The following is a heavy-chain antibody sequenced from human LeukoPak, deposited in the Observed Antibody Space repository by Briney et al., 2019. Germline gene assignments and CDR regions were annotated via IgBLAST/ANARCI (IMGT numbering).Heavy chain of an antibody. CDR2: IYYSGST. CDR1: GGSISSSNFY. Sequence: SETLSLTCTVSGGSISSSNFYWGWIRQSPGKGLEWIGSIYYSGSTYYSPSLKRRVTISVDTSKNQLSLKLNSVTAADTAVYYCARHLRYLDSVPDFDYWGQGTLVTVSS. D-gene: IGHD3-9*01. V-gene: IGHV4-39*01. J-gene: IGHJ4*02. CDR3: ARHLRYLDSVPDFDY.